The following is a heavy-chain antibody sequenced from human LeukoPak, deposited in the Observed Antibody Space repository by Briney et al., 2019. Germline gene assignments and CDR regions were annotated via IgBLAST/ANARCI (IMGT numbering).Heavy chain of an antibody. CDR3: ARDPRIAAAGRPYYYYYGMDV. V-gene: IGHV3-33*01. Sequence: GGSLRLSCAASGFTFSSYGIHWVRQAPGKGLEWVAVIWYDGSNKYYGDSVKGRFTISRDNSKNTLYLQMNSLRAEDTAVYYCARDPRIAAAGRPYYYYYGMDVWGQGTTVTVSS. CDR1: GFTFSSYG. D-gene: IGHD6-13*01. CDR2: IWYDGSNK. J-gene: IGHJ6*02.